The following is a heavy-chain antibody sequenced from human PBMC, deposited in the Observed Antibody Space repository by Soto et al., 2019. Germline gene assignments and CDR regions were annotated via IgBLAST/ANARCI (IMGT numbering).Heavy chain of an antibody. J-gene: IGHJ4*02. V-gene: IGHV3-23*01. CDR2: ISGSGGST. Sequence: EVQLLESGGGLVQPGGSLRLSCAASGFTFSSYAMSWVRQAPGKGLEWVSAISGSGGSTYYADSVNGRLTISRDNSKNTLYLQMNSLRAEDTAVYYCAKGERTTVTTIPMGIDYWGQGTLVTVSS. D-gene: IGHD4-17*01. CDR3: AKGERTTVTTIPMGIDY. CDR1: GFTFSSYA.